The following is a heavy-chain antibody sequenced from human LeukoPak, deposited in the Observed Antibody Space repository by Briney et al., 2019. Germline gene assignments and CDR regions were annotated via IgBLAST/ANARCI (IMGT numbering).Heavy chain of an antibody. V-gene: IGHV3-33*06. CDR1: GFTFSSYG. CDR3: AKQELRVDPYWFDP. D-gene: IGHD1-7*01. J-gene: IGHJ5*02. CDR2: IWYDGSNK. Sequence: PGRSLRLSCAASGFTFSSYGMHWVRQAPGKGLEWVAVIWYDGSNKYYADSVKGRFTISRDNSKNTLYLQMNSLRAEDTAVYYCAKQELRVDPYWFDPWGQGTLVTVSS.